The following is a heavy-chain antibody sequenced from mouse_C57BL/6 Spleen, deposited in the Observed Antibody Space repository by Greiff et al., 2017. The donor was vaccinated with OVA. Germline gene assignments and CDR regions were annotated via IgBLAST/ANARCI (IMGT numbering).Heavy chain of an antibody. CDR2: IDPETGGT. CDR3: TREDGSSRAWFAD. CDR1: GYTFTDYE. V-gene: IGHV1-15*01. D-gene: IGHD1-1*01. Sequence: QVQLQQSGAELVRPGASVTLSCKASGYTFTDYEMHWVKQTPVHGLEWIGAIDPETGGTAYNQKFKGKAILTADKSSSTAYMELRSLTSEDAAFYYGTREDGSSRAWFADWGQGTLVTVSA. J-gene: IGHJ3*01.